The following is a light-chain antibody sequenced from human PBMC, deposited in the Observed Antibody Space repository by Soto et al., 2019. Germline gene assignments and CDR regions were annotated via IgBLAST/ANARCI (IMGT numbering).Light chain of an antibody. Sequence: EIVFTESPGTVALSPGERASLSCRASQSVSNNYLAWYQQKPGQAPRLLIYGASSRATGIPDRFSGSGSGTDFTLTISRLEPEDFAVYYCQQYGSSPLTFGGGTKVDIK. CDR2: GAS. J-gene: IGKJ4*01. CDR1: QSVSNNY. CDR3: QQYGSSPLT. V-gene: IGKV3-20*01.